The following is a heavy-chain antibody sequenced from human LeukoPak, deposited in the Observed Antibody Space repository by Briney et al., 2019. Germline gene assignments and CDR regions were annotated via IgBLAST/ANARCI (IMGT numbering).Heavy chain of an antibody. V-gene: IGHV3-48*03. Sequence: GGSLRLSCAASGFTFSSYEMNWVRQAPGKGLEWVSYISSSGSTIYYADSVKGRFTISRDNAKNSLYLQMNSLRAEDTAVYYCARILSMNSYWGQGTLVAVSS. CDR2: ISSSGSTI. J-gene: IGHJ4*02. CDR1: GFTFSSYE. D-gene: IGHD3-9*01. CDR3: ARILSMNSY.